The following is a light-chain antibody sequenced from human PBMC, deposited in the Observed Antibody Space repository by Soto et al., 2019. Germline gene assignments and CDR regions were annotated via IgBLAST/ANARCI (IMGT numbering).Light chain of an antibody. CDR2: EVT. Sequence: QSALTQPASVSGSPGQSVTISCSGSDIGNYNLVSWYQHLPGRAPKLLIFEVTMRPSGISDRFSGSKSASTASLTISGLQAEDEGDYYCASHAGSRTYVFGSGTKVTVL. CDR1: SDIGNYNL. J-gene: IGLJ1*01. CDR3: ASHAGSRTYV. V-gene: IGLV2-23*02.